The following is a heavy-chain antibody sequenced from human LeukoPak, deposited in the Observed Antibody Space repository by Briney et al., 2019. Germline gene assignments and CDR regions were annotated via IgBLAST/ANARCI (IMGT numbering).Heavy chain of an antibody. V-gene: IGHV3-9*01. Sequence: PGRSLRLSCAASGLTFDNYAMHWVRQAPGKDLGWLSIISWNSGYIGYADAVKGRFTIARDNAKKSLDLQMNSLRAEDTAFCYCAKVRGTYSSGYFFDYWGQGTLVTVSS. J-gene: IGHJ4*02. CDR1: GLTFDNYA. D-gene: IGHD6-25*01. CDR3: AKVRGTYSSGYFFDY. CDR2: ISWNSGYI.